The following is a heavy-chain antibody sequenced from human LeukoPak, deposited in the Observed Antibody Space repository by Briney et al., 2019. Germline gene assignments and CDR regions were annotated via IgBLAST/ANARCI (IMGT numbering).Heavy chain of an antibody. CDR3: ARVCSSTSCTYYYYGMDV. CDR1: GGSISSGGYY. V-gene: IGHV4-31*11. D-gene: IGHD2-2*01. CDR2: IYYSGST. J-gene: IGHJ6*02. Sequence: PSETLSLTCAVYGGSISSGGYYWSWIRQHPGKGLEWIGYIYYSGSTYYNPSLKSRVTISVDTSKNQFSLKLSSVTAADTAVYYCARVCSSTSCTYYYYGMDVWGQGTTVTVS.